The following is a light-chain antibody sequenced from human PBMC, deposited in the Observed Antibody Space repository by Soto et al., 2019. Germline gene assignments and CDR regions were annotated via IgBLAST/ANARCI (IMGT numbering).Light chain of an antibody. CDR3: QQYNNWPWT. J-gene: IGKJ1*01. V-gene: IGKV3-15*01. Sequence: EEEMTQSPATLSVSPGERATLSCRASQSVSSKLAWYQQKPGQAPRLLMYGASTRASGIPARFSGSGSGTEFTLIISSLQSEDFAVYYCQQYNNWPWTFGQGTKVDIK. CDR1: QSVSSK. CDR2: GAS.